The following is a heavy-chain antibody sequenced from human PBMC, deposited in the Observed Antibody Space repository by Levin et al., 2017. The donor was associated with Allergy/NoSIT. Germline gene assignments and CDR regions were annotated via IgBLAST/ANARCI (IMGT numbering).Heavy chain of an antibody. J-gene: IGHJ6*02. CDR2: ISSSGVNI. CDR1: GFTFSNSE. D-gene: IGHD2-2*01. Sequence: PGGSLRLSCAASGFTFSNSEMNWVRQAPGKGLEWVSYISSSGVNIYYADSVKGRFTISRDDAKNSLSLQMNSLRAEDTAVYYCARESYCSSTSCRYYYYGLDVWGQGTTVTVSS. CDR3: ARESYCSSTSCRYYYYGLDV. V-gene: IGHV3-48*03.